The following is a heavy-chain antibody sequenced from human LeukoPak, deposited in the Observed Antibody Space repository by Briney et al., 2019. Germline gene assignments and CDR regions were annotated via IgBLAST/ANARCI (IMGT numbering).Heavy chain of an antibody. D-gene: IGHD6-19*01. CDR2: RKQDGSEK. J-gene: IGHJ4*02. CDR3: ARVSSLAVAGFFDY. CDR1: GFTFSSYW. Sequence: PGGSLRLSCAASGFTFSSYWMNWVRQAPGKGLEWVANRKQDGSEKDYVDSVKGRFTISRDNAKNSLYLQMNSLRAEDTAVYYCARVSSLAVAGFFDYWGQGILVTVSS. V-gene: IGHV3-7*01.